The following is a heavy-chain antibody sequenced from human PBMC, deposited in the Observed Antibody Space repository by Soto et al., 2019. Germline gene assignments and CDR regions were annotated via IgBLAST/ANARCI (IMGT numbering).Heavy chain of an antibody. CDR1: GGSSRSGGYY. V-gene: IGHV4-61*08. Sequence: TSETLSLTCAVSGGSSRSGGYYWSWIRQPPGKGLEWIGYIYYSGSTNYNPSLKSRVTISVDTSKNQFSLKLSSVTAADTAVYYCARLAVFSIVGAQNWFDPWGQGTLVTVSS. J-gene: IGHJ5*02. CDR3: ARLAVFSIVGAQNWFDP. D-gene: IGHD1-26*01. CDR2: IYYSGST.